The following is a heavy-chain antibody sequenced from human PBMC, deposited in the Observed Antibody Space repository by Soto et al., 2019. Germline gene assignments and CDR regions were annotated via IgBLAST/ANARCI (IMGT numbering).Heavy chain of an antibody. D-gene: IGHD3-22*01. CDR1: GGTFSNYA. V-gene: IGHV1-69*01. CDR3: ARVGFYDSSGYYSPGD. Sequence: QVQLVQSGAEVKEPGSSVKVSCKASGGTFSNYAISWVRQAPGQGLEWMGGIIPISGTAKYAQKFQGRVTITADEYTSTAYMELSSLRSEDTAVYYCARVGFYDSSGYYSPGDWGQGTLVTVSS. J-gene: IGHJ4*02. CDR2: IIPISGTA.